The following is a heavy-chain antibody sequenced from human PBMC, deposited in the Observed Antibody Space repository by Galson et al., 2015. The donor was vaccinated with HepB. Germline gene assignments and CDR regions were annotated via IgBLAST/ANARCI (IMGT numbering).Heavy chain of an antibody. CDR3: ARHRDIVVVPAAEFDY. CDR1: GYSFTSYW. Sequence: QSGAEVKKPGESLRISCKGSGYSFTSYWISWVRQMPGKGLEWMGRIDPSDSYSNYSPSFQGHVTISADKSISTAYLQWSSLKASDTAMYYCARHRDIVVVPAAEFDYWGQGTLVTVSS. CDR2: IDPSDSYS. V-gene: IGHV5-10-1*01. J-gene: IGHJ4*02. D-gene: IGHD2-2*01.